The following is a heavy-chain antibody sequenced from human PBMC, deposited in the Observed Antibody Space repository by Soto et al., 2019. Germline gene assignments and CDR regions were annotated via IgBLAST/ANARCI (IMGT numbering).Heavy chain of an antibody. D-gene: IGHD3-22*01. V-gene: IGHV4-39*01. Sequence: SETLSLTCTVSVGSISGSSYYCGWIRQPTGKGLEWIGNIYYSGSTYYNPSLKSRVTISVDTSKNQFSLKLSSVTAADTAVYYCMLGSGWKDFDYWGQGTLVTVS. CDR3: MLGSGWKDFDY. CDR2: IYYSGST. CDR1: VGSISGSSYY. J-gene: IGHJ4*02.